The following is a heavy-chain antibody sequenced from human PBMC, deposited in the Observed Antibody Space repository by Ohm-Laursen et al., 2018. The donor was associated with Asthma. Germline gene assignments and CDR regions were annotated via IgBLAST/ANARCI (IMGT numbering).Heavy chain of an antibody. CDR3: ARGPMHDYYFDT. CDR2: IYHSVGT. V-gene: IGHV4-30-4*01. D-gene: IGHD1-1*01. CDR1: GGSIGSDDYY. Sequence: TLSLTCTVSGGSIGSDDYYWSWIRQPPGKGLEWIGYIYHSVGTYYSPSLKSRVTISGDTSKNQFSLNLSFVTAADTAMYYCARGPMHDYYFDTWGQGTLVTVSS. J-gene: IGHJ4*02.